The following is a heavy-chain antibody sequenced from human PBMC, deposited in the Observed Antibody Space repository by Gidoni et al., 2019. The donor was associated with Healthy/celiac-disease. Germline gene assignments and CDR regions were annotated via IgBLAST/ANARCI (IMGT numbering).Heavy chain of an antibody. Sequence: EVQLVESGGGLVKPGGSLSLSCAASGLTFRSYSMNWVRQAQGKGLGWFLSISSSSIHIDYEDSVKGRCTISRDNAKTSLYRQTNSLGAEDTALSYCARGGGAFDYWGQGTLVTVSS. J-gene: IGHJ4*02. CDR1: GLTFRSYS. CDR3: ARGGGAFDY. D-gene: IGHD3-16*01. CDR2: ISSSSIHI. V-gene: IGHV3-21*01.